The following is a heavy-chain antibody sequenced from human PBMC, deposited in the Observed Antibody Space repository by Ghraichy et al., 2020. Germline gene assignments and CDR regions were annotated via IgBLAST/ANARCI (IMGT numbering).Heavy chain of an antibody. CDR1: GFTFSTYS. CDR2: ISSSSGTI. D-gene: IGHD2-2*01. Sequence: GGSLRLSCAASGFTFSTYSMNWVRQAPGRGLEWVSYISSSSGTIYYADSVKGRFTISRDNAKNSLFLQMDTLRAEDTAVYYCARDGSDGGYCGSSSCYLFFNYWGQGTLVTTSS. V-gene: IGHV3-48*01. J-gene: IGHJ4*02. CDR3: ARDGSDGGYCGSSSCYLFFNY.